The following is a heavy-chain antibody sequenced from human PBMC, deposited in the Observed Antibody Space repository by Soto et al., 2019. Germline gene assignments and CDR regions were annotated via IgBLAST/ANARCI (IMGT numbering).Heavy chain of an antibody. D-gene: IGHD2-15*01. V-gene: IGHV4-61*01. CDR1: DGSVSSGSYY. Sequence: SETLSLTCTVSDGSVSSGSYYWSWIRQPPGKGLEWIGYIYSSGSTLYNPSLKSRVIISVDTSMNQFSLKLSSVTAADTAVYYCARDSVAFFDSWGQGTLVTSPQ. CDR3: ARDSVAFFDS. CDR2: IYSSGST. J-gene: IGHJ4*02.